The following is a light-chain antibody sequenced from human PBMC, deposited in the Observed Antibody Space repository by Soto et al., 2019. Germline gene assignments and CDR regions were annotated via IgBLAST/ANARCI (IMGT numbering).Light chain of an antibody. CDR3: QQRSNWPLT. Sequence: EIVLTQSPATLSLSAGERATLSCRASQSVSSYLAWYQQKPGQAPRLLIYDAFNRPTGIPARFSGSGSGTDFTLTISSLESEDFAVYYCQQRSNWPLTFGGGTKVDIK. CDR1: QSVSSY. CDR2: DAF. V-gene: IGKV3-11*01. J-gene: IGKJ4*01.